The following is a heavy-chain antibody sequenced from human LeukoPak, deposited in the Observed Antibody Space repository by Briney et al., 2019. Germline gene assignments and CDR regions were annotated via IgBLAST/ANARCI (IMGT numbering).Heavy chain of an antibody. CDR1: GFTFSSYS. CDR2: ISSSSSTI. J-gene: IGHJ4*02. V-gene: IGHV3-48*04. D-gene: IGHD6-13*01. Sequence: GGSLRLSCAASGFTFSSYSMNWVRQAPGKGLEWVSYISSSSSTIYYADSVKGRFTISRDNAKNSLYLQMNSLRAEDTAVYYCARGVWSSWYGRVSNWGRGTRAPASS. CDR3: ARGVWSSWYGRVSN.